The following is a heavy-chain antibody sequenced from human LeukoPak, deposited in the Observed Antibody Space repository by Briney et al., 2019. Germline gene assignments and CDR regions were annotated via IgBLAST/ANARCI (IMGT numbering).Heavy chain of an antibody. CDR3: ARSYSTSWYSTDWFDP. CDR1: AFTFSRYA. Sequence: PGGSLRLSCAASAFTFSRYAMHWVRQAPGKGLEWVAMISLDGTNRNYADSVEGRFTISRDNSKNTLYLQMSSVRPEDTAFYYCARSYSTSWYSTDWFDPWRQGSLVTVSS. V-gene: IGHV3-30*04. CDR2: ISLDGTNR. J-gene: IGHJ5*02. D-gene: IGHD6-13*01.